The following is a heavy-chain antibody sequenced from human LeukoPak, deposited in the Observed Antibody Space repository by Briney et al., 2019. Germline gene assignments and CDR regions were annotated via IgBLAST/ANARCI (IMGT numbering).Heavy chain of an antibody. CDR2: IYYSGST. D-gene: IGHD6-19*01. J-gene: IGHJ6*02. CDR3: ARGYSSGWTYYYYGMDV. V-gene: IGHV4-59*01. CDR1: GGSISSYY. Sequence: SETLSLTCTVSGGSISSYYWSWLRQPPGKGLEWIGYIYYSGSTNYNPSLKSRVTISVDTSKNQFSLKLSSVTAADTAVYYCARGYSSGWTYYYYGMDVWGQGTTVTVTS.